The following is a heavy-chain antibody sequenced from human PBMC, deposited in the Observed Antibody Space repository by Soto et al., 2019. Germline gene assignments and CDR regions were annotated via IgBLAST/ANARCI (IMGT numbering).Heavy chain of an antibody. CDR2: IWYDGSNK. Sequence: GGSLRLSSPASGFTFSTYGMHSVRQAPGKGLEWVAVIWYDGSNKYYADSVKGRFTISRDNSKNTLYLQMNSLRAEDTAVYYCARDKYDSDAFDIWGQGTMVTVSS. CDR1: GFTFSTYG. CDR3: ARDKYDSDAFDI. V-gene: IGHV3-33*01. J-gene: IGHJ3*02. D-gene: IGHD3-22*01.